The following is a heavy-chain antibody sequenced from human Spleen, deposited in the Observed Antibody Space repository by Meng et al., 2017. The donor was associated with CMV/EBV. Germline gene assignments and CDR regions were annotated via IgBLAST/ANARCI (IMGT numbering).Heavy chain of an antibody. CDR3: ARGQIPRTLYFGSLPYYNFDY. D-gene: IGHD3-10*01. CDR2: MNPDSGGT. J-gene: IGHJ4*02. Sequence: TAYYMHWVRQAPGQGLEWVGWMNPDSGGTKYAQKFQGRVTMTRDTSISTAYMELSSLRPDDTAQYYCARGQIPRTLYFGSLPYYNFDYWGQGPLVTVSS. V-gene: IGHV1-2*02. CDR1: TAYY.